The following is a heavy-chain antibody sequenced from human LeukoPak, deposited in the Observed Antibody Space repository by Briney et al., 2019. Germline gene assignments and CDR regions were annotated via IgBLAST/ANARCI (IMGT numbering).Heavy chain of an antibody. CDR1: GFTFSNYD. V-gene: IGHV3-7*03. CDR3: ARDRYYDSSGYYYSAFDI. J-gene: IGHJ3*02. CDR2: IKQDGSEK. Sequence: GGSLRLSCAASGFTFSNYDMSWVRQAPGKGLEWVANIKQDGSEKYYVDSVKGRFTISRDNAKNSLYLQMNSLRAEDTAVYYCARDRYYDSSGYYYSAFDIWGQGTMVTVSS. D-gene: IGHD3-22*01.